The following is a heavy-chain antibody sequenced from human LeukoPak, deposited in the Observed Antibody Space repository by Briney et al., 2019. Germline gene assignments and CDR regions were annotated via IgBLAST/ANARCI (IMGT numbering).Heavy chain of an antibody. D-gene: IGHD1-1*01. Sequence: GESLKISCQGSGYSFTSYWIGWVRQMPGKGREWMGIIYPGDSNTRYSPSFQGQVTISADKSISTAYLQWSSLKASDTAMYYCARLLVGNWNVYFEYWGQGTLVTVSS. V-gene: IGHV5-51*01. CDR2: IYPGDSNT. CDR1: GYSFTSYW. J-gene: IGHJ4*02. CDR3: ARLLVGNWNVYFEY.